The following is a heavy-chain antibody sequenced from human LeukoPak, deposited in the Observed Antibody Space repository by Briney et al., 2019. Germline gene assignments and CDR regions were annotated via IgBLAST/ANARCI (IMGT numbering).Heavy chain of an antibody. J-gene: IGHJ4*02. CDR2: INPSGGST. Sequence: GASVKVSCKASGYTFTSYYMHWVRQAPGQGLEWMGIINPSGGSTSYAQKFQGRVTTTRDMSTSTVYMELSSLRSEDTAVYYCARSHGTGSYYELDFDYWGQGTLVTVSS. CDR3: ARSHGTGSYYELDFDY. D-gene: IGHD1-26*01. CDR1: GYTFTSYY. V-gene: IGHV1-46*01.